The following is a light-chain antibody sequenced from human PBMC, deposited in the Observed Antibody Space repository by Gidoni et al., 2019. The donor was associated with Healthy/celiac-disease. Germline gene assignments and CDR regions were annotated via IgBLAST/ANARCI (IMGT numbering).Light chain of an antibody. CDR3: NSRDSSGNHVV. Sequence: SSELTQDPAVSVDLGQTVRITCQGDSLRSYYASWYQQKPGQAPVLVIYGKNNRPSGILDRFSGSSSGNTASLTITGAQAEDEADYYCNSRDSSGNHVVFGGGTKLTVL. CDR1: SLRSYY. V-gene: IGLV3-19*01. CDR2: GKN. J-gene: IGLJ2*01.